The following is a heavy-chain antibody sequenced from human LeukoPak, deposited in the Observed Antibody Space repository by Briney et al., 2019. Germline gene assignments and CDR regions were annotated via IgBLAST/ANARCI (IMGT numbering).Heavy chain of an antibody. D-gene: IGHD5-24*01. Sequence: GGSLRLSCAASGFTFSSYAMSWVRQAPGKGLEWVSAISGSGGSTYYADSVKGRFTISRDNSKNTLYLQVNSLRAEDTAVYYCAKAAARWLQFSLNRGYWGQGTLVTVSS. CDR1: GFTFSSYA. CDR3: AKAAARWLQFSLNRGY. CDR2: ISGSGGST. J-gene: IGHJ4*02. V-gene: IGHV3-23*01.